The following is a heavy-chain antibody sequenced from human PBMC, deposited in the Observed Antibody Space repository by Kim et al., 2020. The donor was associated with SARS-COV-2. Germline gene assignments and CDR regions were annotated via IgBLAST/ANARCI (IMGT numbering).Heavy chain of an antibody. J-gene: IGHJ4*03. CDR2: IYTSGRT. CDR1: GDSLSSDY. CDR3: SSALGH. D-gene: IGHD3-16*02. Sequence: SETLSLTCTVSGDSLSSDYWSWNRQPAGKGLEWIGRIYTSGRTNYNLSLQSRVSMSVDMTKNQVYLKLSSVTAADTAVYYCSSALGHWGHGSLVNVSS. V-gene: IGHV4-4*07.